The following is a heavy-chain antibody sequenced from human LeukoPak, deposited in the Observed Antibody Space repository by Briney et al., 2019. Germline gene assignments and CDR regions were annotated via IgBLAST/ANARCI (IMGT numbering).Heavy chain of an antibody. V-gene: IGHV1-18*01. D-gene: IGHD5-12*01. CDR2: ISAYNGNT. CDR1: GYTFTSHG. J-gene: IGHJ4*02. Sequence: ASVKVSCRASGYTFTSHGISWVRQAPGQGLEWMGRISAYNGNTNYAQKLQGRVTMTTDTSTSTAYMELRSLRSDDAAVYYCARLRPGWLRLPPDYWGQGTLVTVSS. CDR3: ARLRPGWLRLPPDY.